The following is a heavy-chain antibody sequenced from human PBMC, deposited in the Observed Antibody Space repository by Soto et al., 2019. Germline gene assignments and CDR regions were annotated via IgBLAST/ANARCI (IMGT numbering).Heavy chain of an antibody. V-gene: IGHV4-39*02. CDR2: MYSGGKT. J-gene: IGHJ4*02. Sequence: QLQLQESGPGLVKPSETLSLTCTVSGGSFSRSTYYWGWIRQPPGKGLEWIGSMYSGGKTYYNPCLKSRVTVSLDTPKNHVSLKLTSVTAADTAMNYCAEQPDDSTGYYYGAGGQGTLVTVSS. CDR3: AEQPDDSTGYYYGA. D-gene: IGHD3-22*01. CDR1: GGSFSRSTYY.